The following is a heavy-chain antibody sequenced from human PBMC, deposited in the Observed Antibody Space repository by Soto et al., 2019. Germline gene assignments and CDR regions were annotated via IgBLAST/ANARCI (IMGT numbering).Heavy chain of an antibody. CDR3: AKVHGSGSYNNFPDY. Sequence: PGWSLRLSCAASGFPFSSYAMTWVRQAPGKGLEWVSLISGSGGSTYYADSVKGRFTISRDNSRDTLYLQMNSLRAEDTAVYYCAKVHGSGSYNNFPDYWGQGTPVTVSS. D-gene: IGHD3-10*01. J-gene: IGHJ4*02. V-gene: IGHV3-23*01. CDR2: ISGSGGST. CDR1: GFPFSSYA.